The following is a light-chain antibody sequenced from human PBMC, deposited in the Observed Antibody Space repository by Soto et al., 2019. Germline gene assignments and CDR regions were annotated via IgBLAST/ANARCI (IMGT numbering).Light chain of an antibody. CDR1: QSVSSSY. Sequence: ETVLPQSQCTLSVSPGERATLSGMASQSVSSSYVAYYQQQPRPAPRLLICGASSRATGIPDCFSGSGSGTVFPLTISRLEPEDFAVYYCQQYGSSGTFGQGTKVDIK. V-gene: IGKV3-20*01. J-gene: IGKJ1*01. CDR3: QQYGSSGT. CDR2: GAS.